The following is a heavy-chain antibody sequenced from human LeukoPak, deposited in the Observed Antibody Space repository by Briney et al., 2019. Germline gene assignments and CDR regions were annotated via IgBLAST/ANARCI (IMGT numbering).Heavy chain of an antibody. CDR1: GFTFSSYS. Sequence: PGGSLRLSCAASGFTFSSYSMNWVRQAPGKGLEWVSYISSSSSTIYYADSVKGRFTISRDNAKNSLYLQMNSLRAEDTAVYYCARDPTDVRITTVRGSAGGDLDYWGQGTLVTVSS. CDR2: ISSSSSTI. V-gene: IGHV3-48*04. D-gene: IGHD3-10*01. CDR3: ARDPTDVRITTVRGSAGGDLDY. J-gene: IGHJ4*02.